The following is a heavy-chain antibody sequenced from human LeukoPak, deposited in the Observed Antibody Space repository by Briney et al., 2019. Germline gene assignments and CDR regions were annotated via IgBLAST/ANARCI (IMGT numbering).Heavy chain of an antibody. Sequence: SETLSLTCTVSGGSIGNFYWNWIRQPAGKGLEWIGRIFTTGSTNYNPSLKSRVTISVDTSKNQFSLKLSSVTAADTAVYYCTRGSIAYYYMDVWGKGTTVTISS. V-gene: IGHV4-4*07. CDR1: GGSIGNFY. CDR2: IFTTGST. CDR3: TRGSIAYYYMDV. J-gene: IGHJ6*03. D-gene: IGHD3-22*01.